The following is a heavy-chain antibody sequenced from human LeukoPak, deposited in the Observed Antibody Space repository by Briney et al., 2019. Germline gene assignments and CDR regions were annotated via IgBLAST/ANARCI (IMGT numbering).Heavy chain of an antibody. CDR3: ARDRARNVVAATY. V-gene: IGHV1-69*05. Sequence: SVKVSCKASGGTFSSYAISWVRQAPGQGLEWMGGIIPIFGTANYAQKFQGRVTITTDESTSTAYMELSSLRSDDTAVYYCARDRARNVVAATYWGQGTLVTVSS. J-gene: IGHJ4*02. CDR2: IIPIFGTA. D-gene: IGHD2-15*01. CDR1: GGTFSSYA.